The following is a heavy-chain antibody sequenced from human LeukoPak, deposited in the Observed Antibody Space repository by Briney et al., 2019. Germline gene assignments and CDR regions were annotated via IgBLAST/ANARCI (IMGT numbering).Heavy chain of an antibody. V-gene: IGHV3-21*01. D-gene: IGHD4-17*01. Sequence: GGSLRLSCAPSGFAFSSSNLNWFRQAPAKGLEWVSSITTDGYIYYADSLKGRFSISRDNAKNSLFLQMISLRAEDTAVYYCARADYGDYGVDYWGQGTLVTVSS. J-gene: IGHJ4*02. CDR3: ARADYGDYGVDY. CDR2: ITTDGYI. CDR1: GFAFSSSN.